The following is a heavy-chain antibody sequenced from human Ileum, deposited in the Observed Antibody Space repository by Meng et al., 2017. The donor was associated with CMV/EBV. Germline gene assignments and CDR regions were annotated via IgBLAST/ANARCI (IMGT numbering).Heavy chain of an antibody. D-gene: IGHD3-22*01. V-gene: IGHV3-48*04. CDR1: GFTFSSYN. Sequence: GGSLRLSCAASGFTFSSYNMNWVRQAPEKGLEWVSYISSSSSTIYYADSVKGRFTISRDDAKNSLYLQVNSLRADDTAVYYCARDLENSSGYYYSFGYWGQGTLVTVSS. CDR2: ISSSSSTI. J-gene: IGHJ4*02. CDR3: ARDLENSSGYYYSFGY.